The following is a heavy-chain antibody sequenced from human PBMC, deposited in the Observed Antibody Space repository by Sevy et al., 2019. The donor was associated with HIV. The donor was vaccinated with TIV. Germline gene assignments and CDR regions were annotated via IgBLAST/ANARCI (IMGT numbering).Heavy chain of an antibody. CDR3: ARDSPYYYDSSGLGNDY. V-gene: IGHV3-7*01. J-gene: IGHJ4*02. CDR2: IKQDGSEK. CDR1: GFTFSSYW. D-gene: IGHD3-22*01. Sequence: GGSLRLSCAASGFTFSSYWMSWVRQAPGKGLEWVANIKQDGSEKYYVDSVKGRFTISRDNAKNSLYLQMNSLRAEDTAVYYCARDSPYYYDSSGLGNDYWGQRTLVTVSS.